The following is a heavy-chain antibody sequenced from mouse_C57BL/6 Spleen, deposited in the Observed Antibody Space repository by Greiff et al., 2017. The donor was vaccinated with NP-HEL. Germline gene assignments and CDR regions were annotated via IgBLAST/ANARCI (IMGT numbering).Heavy chain of an antibody. CDR1: GYTFTDYY. CDR2: IYPGSGNT. Sequence: QVQLQQSGAELVRPGASVKLSCKASGYTFTDYYINWVKQRPGQGLEWIARIYPGSGNTYYNEKFKGKATLTAEKSSSTAYMQLSSLTSEDSAVYFCARRLIYYDYDGIVDPLVGYAMDYWGQGTSVTVSS. J-gene: IGHJ4*01. CDR3: ARRLIYYDYDGIVDPLVGYAMDY. V-gene: IGHV1-76*01. D-gene: IGHD2-4*01.